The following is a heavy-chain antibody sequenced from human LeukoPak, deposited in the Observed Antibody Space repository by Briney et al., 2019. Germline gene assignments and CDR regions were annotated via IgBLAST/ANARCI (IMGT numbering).Heavy chain of an antibody. CDR3: ARHVNRSGSYYNPLDY. D-gene: IGHD3-10*01. CDR1: GGSFSGYY. CDR2: INHSGST. J-gene: IGHJ4*02. Sequence: SETLSLTCAVYGGSFSGYYWSWVRQPPGKGLEWIGEINHSGSTNYNPSLKSRVTISVDTSKNQFSLKLSSVTAADTAVYYCARHVNRSGSYYNPLDYWAQGTLVTVSS. V-gene: IGHV4-34*01.